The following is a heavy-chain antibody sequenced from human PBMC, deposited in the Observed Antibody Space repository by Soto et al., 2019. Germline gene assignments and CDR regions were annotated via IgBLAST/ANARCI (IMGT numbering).Heavy chain of an antibody. CDR2: FDPEDGET. CDR3: ANLRTVDTSNFGY. J-gene: IGHJ4*02. D-gene: IGHD5-18*01. Sequence: ASVKVSCKVSGYILTVLPMHLVRQAPGKGLEWMGGFDPEDGETIYAQKFQGRVTMTEDTSTDTAYMELSSLRAEDTAVYYRANLRTVDTSNFGYWGQGTMVTVSS. CDR1: GYILTVLP. V-gene: IGHV1-24*01.